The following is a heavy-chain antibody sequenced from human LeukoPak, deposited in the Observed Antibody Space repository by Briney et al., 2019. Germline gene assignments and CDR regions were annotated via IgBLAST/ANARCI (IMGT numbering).Heavy chain of an antibody. CDR1: GYTFTSYG. J-gene: IGHJ3*02. CDR3: ARDLLEYSSGWYDAFDI. D-gene: IGHD6-19*01. V-gene: IGHV1-18*01. Sequence: ASVKVSCKASGYTFTSYGISWVRQAPGQGLEWMGWISAYNGNTNYAQKLQGRVTMTTDTSTSTAYMELRSLRSDDTAVYYCARDLLEYSSGWYDAFDIWGQGTMVTVSS. CDR2: ISAYNGNT.